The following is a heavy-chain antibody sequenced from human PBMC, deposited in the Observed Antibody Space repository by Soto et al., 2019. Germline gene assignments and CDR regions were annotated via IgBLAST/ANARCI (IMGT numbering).Heavy chain of an antibody. J-gene: IGHJ5*02. CDR2: IIPIFGTA. Sequence: SVKVSCKASGGTFSSYAISWVRQAPGQGLEWMGGIIPIFGTANYAQKFQGRVTITADESTSTAYMELSSLRSEDTAVYYCARDMAVVTAAYNWFDPWGQGTLVTVSS. D-gene: IGHD2-2*01. V-gene: IGHV1-69*13. CDR3: ARDMAVVTAAYNWFDP. CDR1: GGTFSSYA.